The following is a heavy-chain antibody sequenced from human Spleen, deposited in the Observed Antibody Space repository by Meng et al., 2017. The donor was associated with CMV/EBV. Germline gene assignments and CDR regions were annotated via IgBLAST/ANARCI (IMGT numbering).Heavy chain of an antibody. CDR3: IWNDLGDY. D-gene: IGHD1-1*01. V-gene: IGHV3-15*01. J-gene: IGHJ4*02. CDR2: IKSKTDGETA. Sequence: EVLLVECGGDSVKPGGYLRLSCEGSGFTFSNAWMSWVRQAPGKGLEWVGRIKSKTDGETADYNATVKGRFTISRDDSKNTLYLQMNSLKTEDTAIYYCIWNDLGDYWGQGTLVTVSS. CDR1: GFTFSNAW.